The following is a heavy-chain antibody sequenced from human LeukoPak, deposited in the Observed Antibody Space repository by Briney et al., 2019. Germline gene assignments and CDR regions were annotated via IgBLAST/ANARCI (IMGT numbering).Heavy chain of an antibody. CDR2: ISGSTGST. Sequence: PGGSLRLSCAASGFTFSSFAMSWVRQAPGKGLEWVSAISGSTGSTYYADSVKGRFTISRDNSKNTLYLQMNSLRAEDTAVCYCAKVWWGTYYFDYWGQGTLVTVSS. CDR1: GFTFSSFA. CDR3: AKVWWGTYYFDY. V-gene: IGHV3-23*01. D-gene: IGHD2-8*02. J-gene: IGHJ4*02.